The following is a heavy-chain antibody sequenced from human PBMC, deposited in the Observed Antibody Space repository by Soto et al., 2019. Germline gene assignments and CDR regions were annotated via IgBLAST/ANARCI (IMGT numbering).Heavy chain of an antibody. CDR3: ARLQFGEGFDY. D-gene: IGHD3-10*01. J-gene: IGHJ4*02. V-gene: IGHV4-30-2*01. Sequence: SETLSLTCAVSGGSISGGGFSWSWIRQPPGKGLEWIGHILHTGGTQHNPSLKSRVSMSVDKSKNQFSLHLTSVTAADTAVYYCARLQFGEGFDYWGQGALVTVSS. CDR2: ILHTGGT. CDR1: GGSISGGGFS.